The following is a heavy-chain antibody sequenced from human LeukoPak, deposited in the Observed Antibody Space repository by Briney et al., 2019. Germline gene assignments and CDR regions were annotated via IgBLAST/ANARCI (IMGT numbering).Heavy chain of an antibody. CDR3: ARAPDLCVYCSSTSCYSDAFDM. Sequence: PSETLSLTCTVSGGSISSGGYYWSWIRQHPGKGLERIGYIYYSGSTYYNPSLKSRVTISVDTSKNQFSLKLSSLTVADTAVYYCARAPDLCVYCSSTSCYSDAFDMGAQGTMVPV. D-gene: IGHD2-2*02. CDR2: IYYSGST. CDR1: GGSISSGGYY. J-gene: IGHJ3*02. V-gene: IGHV4-31*03.